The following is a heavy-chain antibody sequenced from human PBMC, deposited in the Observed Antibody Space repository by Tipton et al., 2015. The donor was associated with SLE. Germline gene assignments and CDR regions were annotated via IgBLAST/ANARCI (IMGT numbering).Heavy chain of an antibody. CDR2: ISFSGLT. J-gene: IGHJ5*02. CDR1: GGSISGYY. Sequence: TLSLTCTVSGGSISGYYWSWVRQPPGKGLEWIGYISFSGLTNYNPSVRSRVSTSMDTSKNQFSLQMSSVSAADTAVYYCAGLQQLVGFDPWGQGTLVTVSS. CDR3: AGLQQLVGFDP. D-gene: IGHD6-13*01. V-gene: IGHV4-59*01.